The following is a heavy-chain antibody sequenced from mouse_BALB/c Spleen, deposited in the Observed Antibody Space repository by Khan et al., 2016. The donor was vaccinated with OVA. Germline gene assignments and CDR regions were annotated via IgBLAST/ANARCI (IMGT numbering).Heavy chain of an antibody. CDR1: GFTFSTYG. D-gene: IGHD1-1*01. Sequence: EVELVVSGGDLVKPGGSLKLSCAASGFTFSTYGMSWVRQTPDKRLEWVATVSTGGGYTYYPDSVKGRFTISRDNAKNTLYPQMSGLKSEDTAMFYCTRLAYYYDSEGFAYWGQGTLVTVSA. CDR3: TRLAYYYDSEGFAY. CDR2: VSTGGGYT. J-gene: IGHJ3*01. V-gene: IGHV5-6*01.